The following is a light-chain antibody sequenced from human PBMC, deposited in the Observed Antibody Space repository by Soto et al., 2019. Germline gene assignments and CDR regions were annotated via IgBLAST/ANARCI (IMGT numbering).Light chain of an antibody. V-gene: IGLV1-40*01. Sequence: QSVLTQPPSVSGAPGQRVTISCTGSSSNIGAGYDVHWYRQLPGRAPKLLIYSNNNRPSGVPDRFSGSKSGTSASLAITGLQAEDEADYYCQPYDNSLSSSVFGGGTKLTVL. J-gene: IGLJ2*01. CDR2: SNN. CDR1: SSNIGAGYD. CDR3: QPYDNSLSSSV.